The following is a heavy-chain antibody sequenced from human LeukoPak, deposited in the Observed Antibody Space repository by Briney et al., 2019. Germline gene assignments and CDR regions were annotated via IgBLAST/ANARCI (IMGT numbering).Heavy chain of an antibody. CDR1: GGSLSSYY. CDR3: ARHWGYSGSYSQFDY. Sequence: SETLSLTCTVSGGSLSSYYWSWIRQPPGKGLEWIGYIYYSGSTNYNPSLKSRVTISVDTSKNQFSLKLSSVTAADTAVYYCARHWGYSGSYSQFDYWGQGTLVTVSS. J-gene: IGHJ4*02. D-gene: IGHD1-26*01. V-gene: IGHV4-59*08. CDR2: IYYSGST.